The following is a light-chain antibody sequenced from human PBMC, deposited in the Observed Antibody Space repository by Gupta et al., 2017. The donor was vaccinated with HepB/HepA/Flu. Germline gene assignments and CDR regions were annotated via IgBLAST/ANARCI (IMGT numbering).Light chain of an antibody. CDR3: AAWDDSLNGGV. CDR1: TSNIGSNA. V-gene: IGLV1-44*01. CDR2: SKN. Sequence: QSVLTQPPSASGTPGQRVTISCSGGTSNIGSNAVNWYQQLPGTAPKLLISSKNQRPSGVPDRFSGSKSGTSASLAISGLQSEDEADYDCAAWDDSLNGGVFGGGTKLTVL. J-gene: IGLJ3*02.